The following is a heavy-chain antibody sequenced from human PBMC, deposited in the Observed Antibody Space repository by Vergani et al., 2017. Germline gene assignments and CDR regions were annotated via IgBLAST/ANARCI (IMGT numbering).Heavy chain of an antibody. D-gene: IGHD4-23*01. V-gene: IGHV1-69*17. J-gene: IGHJ5*02. CDR1: GYTFTSYY. CDR3: ARGADGGNWFDH. Sequence: QVQLVQSGAEVKKPGASVKVSCKASGYTFTSYYMHWVRQAPGQGLEWMGGIIPIFGIANYAQKFQGRVTITADKSTSTAYMELSSMRSEDTAVYYCARGADGGNWFDHWGQGTLVTVSS. CDR2: IIPIFGIA.